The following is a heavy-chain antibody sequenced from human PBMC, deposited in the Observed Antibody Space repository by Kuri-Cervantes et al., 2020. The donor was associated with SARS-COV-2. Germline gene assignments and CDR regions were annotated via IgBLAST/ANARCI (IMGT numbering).Heavy chain of an antibody. CDR3: ARRATVSYYAFDV. Sequence: GGSLKIHFPAPGFTFCIYEMNWVRQAPGKGLEWVTTISYDGSNQYYVDSVKGRFTFSRDNSKNMMYLQMDSLRSEDTAVYYCARRATVSYYAFDVWGPGTTVTVSS. CDR1: GFTFCIYE. D-gene: IGHD4-17*01. J-gene: IGHJ6*02. V-gene: IGHV3-30*03. CDR2: ISYDGSNQ.